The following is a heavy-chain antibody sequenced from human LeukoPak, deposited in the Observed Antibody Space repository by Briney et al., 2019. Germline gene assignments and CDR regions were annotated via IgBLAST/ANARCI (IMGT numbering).Heavy chain of an antibody. V-gene: IGHV3-21*01. CDR3: ARDVSTPSYYDFWSGYFREPFDY. J-gene: IGHJ4*02. CDR2: ISSSSSYI. Sequence: GGSLRLSCAASGFTFSSYSMNWVRQAPGKGLEWVSSISSSSSYIHYADSVKGRFTISRDNAKNSLYLQMNSLGAEDTAVYYCARDVSTPSYYDFWSGYFREPFDYWGQGTLVTVSS. D-gene: IGHD3-3*01. CDR1: GFTFSSYS.